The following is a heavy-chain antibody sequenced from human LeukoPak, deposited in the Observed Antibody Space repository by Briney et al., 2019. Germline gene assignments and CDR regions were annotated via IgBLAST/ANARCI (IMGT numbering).Heavy chain of an antibody. V-gene: IGHV3-48*03. CDR3: ARLYSSSSGLRASDY. CDR2: ISSSGSTI. J-gene: IGHJ4*02. Sequence: PGGSLRLSCAASGFTFSSYEMNWVRPAPGKGLEWVSYISSSGSTIFYADSVKGRFTISRDNAKNSLYLQMNSLRAEDTAVYYCARLYSSSSGLRASDYWGQGTLVTVSS. D-gene: IGHD6-6*01. CDR1: GFTFSSYE.